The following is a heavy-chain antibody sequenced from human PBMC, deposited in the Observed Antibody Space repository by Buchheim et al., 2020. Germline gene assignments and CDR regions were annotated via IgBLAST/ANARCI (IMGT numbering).Heavy chain of an antibody. Sequence: VQLVESGGGLVQPGGSLRLSCAASGFTFSSYGMHWVRQAPGKGLEWVAVISYDGSNKYYADSVKGRFTISRDNSKNTLYLQMNSLRAEDTAVYYCAKDGSSSWYVPLYYYYYGMDVWGQGTT. D-gene: IGHD6-13*01. J-gene: IGHJ6*02. CDR3: AKDGSSSWYVPLYYYYYGMDV. CDR1: GFTFSSYG. V-gene: IGHV3-30*18. CDR2: ISYDGSNK.